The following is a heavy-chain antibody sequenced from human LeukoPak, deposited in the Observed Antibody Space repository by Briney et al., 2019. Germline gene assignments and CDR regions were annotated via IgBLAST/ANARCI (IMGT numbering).Heavy chain of an antibody. D-gene: IGHD3-10*01. CDR3: ARQLWFGELDMYNWFDP. J-gene: IGHJ5*02. V-gene: IGHV3-53*01. CDR2: IYSGGST. Sequence: GSLRLSCAASGFTVNSNYMSWVRQAPGKGLELVSVIYSGGSTYYADSVKGRFTISRDNSKNTLYLQMNSLRAEDTAVYYCARQLWFGELDMYNWFDPWGQGTLVTVSS. CDR1: GFTVNSNY.